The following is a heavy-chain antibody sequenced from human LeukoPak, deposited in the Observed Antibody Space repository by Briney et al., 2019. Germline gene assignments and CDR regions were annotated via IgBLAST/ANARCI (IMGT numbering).Heavy chain of an antibody. V-gene: IGHV3-15*01. CDR3: TEMIVVVN. CDR1: GFTFSDAW. Sequence: PGGSLRLSCAASGFTFSDAWMTWVRQAPGKGLEWVGRIKSKTGGGTTDYAAPVRGRFTISRDDSKNTLYLQMNSLKTEDTAVYYCTEMIVVVNWGQGTLVTVSS. D-gene: IGHD3-22*01. J-gene: IGHJ4*02. CDR2: IKSKTGGGTT.